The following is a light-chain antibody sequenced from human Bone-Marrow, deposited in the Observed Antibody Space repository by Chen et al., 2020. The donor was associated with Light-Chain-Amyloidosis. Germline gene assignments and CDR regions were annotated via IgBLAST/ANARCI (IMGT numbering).Light chain of an antibody. CDR2: TAS. J-gene: IGKJ4*01. V-gene: IGKV1-39*01. Sequence: DIEMTQSPSSLPASVGDRVTITCRANQSISNSLNWYQQKPGQGPKLLSYTASTLESGVPSRFSGSGSGTDFTLTIISLQPEDFAAYDCQQSFSVPLSFGGGTKVEI. CDR1: QSISNS. CDR3: QQSFSVPLS.